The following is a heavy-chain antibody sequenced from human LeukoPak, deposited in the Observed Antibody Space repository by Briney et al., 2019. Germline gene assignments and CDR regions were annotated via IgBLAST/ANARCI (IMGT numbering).Heavy chain of an antibody. V-gene: IGHV4-34*01. CDR3: ARDSGYDSEVDY. Sequence: SETLSLTCAVYGGSFSDHYWTWIRQPPGKGLEWIGEINHSGSTNYNPSLKSRVTISVDTSKNQFSLKLSSVTAADTAVYYCARDSGYDSEVDYWGQGTLVTVSS. CDR2: INHSGST. D-gene: IGHD5-12*01. CDR1: GGSFSDHY. J-gene: IGHJ4*02.